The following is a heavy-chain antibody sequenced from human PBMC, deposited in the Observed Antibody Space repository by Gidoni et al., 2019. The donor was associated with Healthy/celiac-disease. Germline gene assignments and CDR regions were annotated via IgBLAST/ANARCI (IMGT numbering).Heavy chain of an antibody. Sequence: EVQLVESGGGLVQPGRSLRLSCAASGFTFDDYDMHWVRQAPGKGLEWVSGISWNSGSIGYADSVKGRFTISRDNAKNSLYLQMNSLRAEDTALYYCAKEGNYYDSSGYYYGGSSFDSWGQGTLVTVSS. J-gene: IGHJ4*02. CDR2: ISWNSGSI. CDR3: AKEGNYYDSSGYYYGGSSFDS. D-gene: IGHD3-22*01. CDR1: GFTFDDYD. V-gene: IGHV3-9*01.